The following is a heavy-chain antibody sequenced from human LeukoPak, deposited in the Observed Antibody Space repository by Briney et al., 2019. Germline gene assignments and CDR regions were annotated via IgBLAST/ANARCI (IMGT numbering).Heavy chain of an antibody. CDR2: TYHTENT. J-gene: IGHJ4*02. CDR3: ASVSVWELATHTGGSFDY. Sequence: PSHTLSLTCTVSGGLISRIEYYWGWVRQSPVKGREWLGHTYHTENTLYSPHLNNRLTISVDSSKNQFPLTLNSVTAADTAVYYCASVSVWELATHTGGSFDYWGRGILVTVSS. CDR1: GGLISRIEYY. D-gene: IGHD1-26*01. V-gene: IGHV4-30-4*01.